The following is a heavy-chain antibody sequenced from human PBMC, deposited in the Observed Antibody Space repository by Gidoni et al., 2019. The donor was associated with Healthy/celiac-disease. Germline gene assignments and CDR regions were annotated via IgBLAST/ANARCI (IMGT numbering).Heavy chain of an antibody. D-gene: IGHD3-22*01. J-gene: IGHJ4*02. CDR1: GRTFSSYT. CDR3: ATLPRGYYDYFDY. V-gene: IGHV1-69*02. CDR2: IIPILGIA. Sequence: QVQLVQSGAAVKKPGSSVKVSCKASGRTFSSYTISWVRQAPGQGLEWMGRIIPILGIANYAQKCQGRVTITAEKSTSTAYMELSSLRSEDTAVYYCATLPRGYYDYFDYWGQGTLVTVSS.